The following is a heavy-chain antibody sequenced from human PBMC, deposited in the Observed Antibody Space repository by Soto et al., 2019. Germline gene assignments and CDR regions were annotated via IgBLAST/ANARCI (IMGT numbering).Heavy chain of an antibody. D-gene: IGHD2-15*01. CDR1: GFTFTSSA. V-gene: IGHV1-58*01. J-gene: IGHJ6*02. Sequence: SVKVSCKASGFTFTSSAVQWVRQARGQRLEWIGWIVVGSGNTNYAQKFQERVTITRDMSTSTAYMELSSLRSEDTAVYYCAADAPATSYYYYGMDVWGQGTTVTVSS. CDR3: AADAPATSYYYYGMDV. CDR2: IVVGSGNT.